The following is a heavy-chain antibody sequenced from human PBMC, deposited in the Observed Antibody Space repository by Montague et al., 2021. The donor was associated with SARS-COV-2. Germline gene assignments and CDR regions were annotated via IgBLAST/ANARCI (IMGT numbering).Heavy chain of an antibody. J-gene: IGHJ6*02. D-gene: IGHD5-12*01. V-gene: IGHV4-61*02. CDR1: GGSISSGSYY. CDR2: IYTSGST. Sequence: SQTLSLTCTVSGGSISSGSYYWSWIRQPAGKGLEWIGRIYTSGSTNYNPSLKSRVTISVDTSKNQFPLKLSSVTAADTAVYYCARDRPPVATTFYYYYYGMDVWGQGTTVTVSS. CDR3: ARDRPPVATTFYYYYYGMDV.